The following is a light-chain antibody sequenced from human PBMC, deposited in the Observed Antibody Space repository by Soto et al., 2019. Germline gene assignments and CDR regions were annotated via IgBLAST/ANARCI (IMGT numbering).Light chain of an antibody. CDR1: QGLSSY. CDR2: GAF. V-gene: IGKV3-20*01. J-gene: IGKJ4*01. CDR3: QQYFTSPLS. Sequence: EIVLTQSPGTLSLSPGERATLSCTASQGLSSYLAWSQQKPGPAPRLLIYGAFNRATGIPARFSGTGSGTDFTLTISRLEPEDFAVYYCQQYFTSPLSFGGRTTVDI.